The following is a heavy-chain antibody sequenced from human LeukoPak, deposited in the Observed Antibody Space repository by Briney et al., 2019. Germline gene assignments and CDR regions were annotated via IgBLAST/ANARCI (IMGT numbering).Heavy chain of an antibody. V-gene: IGHV3-30*02. D-gene: IGHD3-10*01. CDR2: IRYDGSNK. Sequence: PGGSLRLSCAASGFTFSSYGMHWVRQAPGKGLEWVAFIRYDGSNKYYADSVKGRFTISRDNSKNTLYLQMNSLRAEDTAVYYCAVMVRGVIRNWFDPWGQGTLVTVSS. CDR1: GFTFSSYG. CDR3: AVMVRGVIRNWFDP. J-gene: IGHJ5*02.